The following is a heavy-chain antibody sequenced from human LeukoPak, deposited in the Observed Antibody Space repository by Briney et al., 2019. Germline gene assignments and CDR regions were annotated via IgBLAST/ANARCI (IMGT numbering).Heavy chain of an antibody. D-gene: IGHD3-22*01. J-gene: IGHJ4*02. V-gene: IGHV3-33*01. CDR1: GLMFSSHG. Sequence: GGSLRLSCAASSGLMFSSHGMHLVRQAPGKGLEGGAGIGYDGSNEYYAGSVKGRFTISRDNSKNMLYLQMNSLRAEDTAVYYCARARNNYDSSGYSALDYWGQGTLVTVSS. CDR3: ARARNNYDSSGYSALDY. CDR2: IGYDGSNE.